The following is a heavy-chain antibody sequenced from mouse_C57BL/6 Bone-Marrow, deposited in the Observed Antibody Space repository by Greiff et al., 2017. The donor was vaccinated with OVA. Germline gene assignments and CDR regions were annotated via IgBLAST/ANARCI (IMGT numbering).Heavy chain of an antibody. CDR3: ARGGNYFDY. J-gene: IGHJ2*01. Sequence: VQRVESGAELARPGASVKLSCKASGYTFTSYGISWVKQRTGQGLEWIGEIYPRSGNTYYNEKFKGKATLTADKSSSTAYMELRSLTSEDAAVYFCARGGNYFDYWGQGTTLTVSS. CDR1: GYTFTSYG. CDR2: IYPRSGNT. V-gene: IGHV1-81*01.